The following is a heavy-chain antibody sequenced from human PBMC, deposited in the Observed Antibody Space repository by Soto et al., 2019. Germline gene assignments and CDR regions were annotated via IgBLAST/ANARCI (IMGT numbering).Heavy chain of an antibody. J-gene: IGHJ4*02. D-gene: IGHD6-13*01. Sequence: ASARVSCKASGYSFTSYAMHWVRQAPGQRLEWMGWINAGNGNTKYSQKFQGRVTITRDTSASTAYMELSSLRSEDTAVYYCARDVCGISAAASSLSAFDNWGQGTLVTVSS. V-gene: IGHV1-3*01. CDR2: INAGNGNT. CDR1: GYSFTSYA. CDR3: ARDVCGISAAASSLSAFDN.